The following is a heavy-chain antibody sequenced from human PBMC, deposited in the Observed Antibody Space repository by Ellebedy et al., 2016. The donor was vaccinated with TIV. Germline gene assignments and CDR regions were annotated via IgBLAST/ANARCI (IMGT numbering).Heavy chain of an antibody. CDR2: INPNSGGT. J-gene: IGHJ4*02. Sequence: ASVKVSCKASGYTFTGYYMHWVRQAPGQGLEWMGWINPNSGGTNYAQKFQGRVTMTRYTSISTAYMELSRLRSDDTAVYYWAMWEGGSGYFDYWGQGTLVTVSS. CDR1: GYTFTGYY. D-gene: IGHD1-26*01. V-gene: IGHV1-2*02. CDR3: AMWEGGSGYFDY.